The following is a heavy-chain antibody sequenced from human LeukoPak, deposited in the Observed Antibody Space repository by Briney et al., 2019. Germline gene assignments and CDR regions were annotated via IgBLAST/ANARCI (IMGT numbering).Heavy chain of an antibody. D-gene: IGHD2/OR15-2a*01. Sequence: SETLSLTCTVSGGSIIGHWWSWIRQPPGKGLEWIGDIFYSGSNNYNPSLKSRLSISLDTSKNQFSLKLSSVTAANTAMYYCARRNTADASIDFWGQGTLVIASS. CDR3: ARRNTADASIDF. V-gene: IGHV4-59*08. CDR2: IFYSGSN. CDR1: GGSIIGHW. J-gene: IGHJ4*02.